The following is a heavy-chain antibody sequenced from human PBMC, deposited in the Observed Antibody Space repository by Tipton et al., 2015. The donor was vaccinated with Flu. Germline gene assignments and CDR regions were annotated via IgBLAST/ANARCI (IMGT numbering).Heavy chain of an antibody. V-gene: IGHV1-18*04. CDR2: ITAYSADT. J-gene: IGHJ4*02. D-gene: IGHD6-13*01. Sequence: QLVQSGAEVKKPGASVKVSCKASGYTFTSYGISWVRQAPGQGLEWMGWITAYSADTNYAQNFQGRVTMTTDTSTTTAYMEVRSLTSDDTAVYYCARMTDQHLVRTLDYWGQGTLVTVSS. CDR1: GYTFTSYG. CDR3: ARMTDQHLVRTLDY.